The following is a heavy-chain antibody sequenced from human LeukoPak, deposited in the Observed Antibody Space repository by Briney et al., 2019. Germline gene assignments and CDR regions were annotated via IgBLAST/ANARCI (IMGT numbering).Heavy chain of an antibody. J-gene: IGHJ4*02. CDR3: ASYYYDSSGLDY. V-gene: IGHV4-34*01. CDR2: INHSGST. D-gene: IGHD3-22*01. Sequence: SETLSLXCAVYGGSFSGYYWSWIRQPPGKGLEWIGEINHSGSTNYNPSLKSRVTISVDTSKNQFSLKLSSVTAADTAVYYCASYYYDSSGLDYWGQGTLVTVSS. CDR1: GGSFSGYY.